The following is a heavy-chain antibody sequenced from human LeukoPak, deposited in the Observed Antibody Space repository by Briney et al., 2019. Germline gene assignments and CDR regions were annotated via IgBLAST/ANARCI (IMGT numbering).Heavy chain of an antibody. V-gene: IGHV4-59*12. CDR1: GGSISGYY. D-gene: IGHD3-16*01. Sequence: SETLSLTCTVSGGSISGYYWSWSRQPPGKGVEWIGNLYYMRGAWYKSSLRSRVTISLDTSKNQFSLKLSSVTAADTAVYYCARDRGYDYVWGESYWGQGTLVTVSS. J-gene: IGHJ4*02. CDR3: ARDRGYDYVWGESY. CDR2: LYYMRGA.